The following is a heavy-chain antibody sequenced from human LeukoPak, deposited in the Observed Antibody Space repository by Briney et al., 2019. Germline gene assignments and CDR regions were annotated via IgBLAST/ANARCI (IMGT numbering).Heavy chain of an antibody. CDR1: GGSISSYY. CDR3: ARTTEGGYTYGYFYYYYMDV. Sequence: SETLCLTCTVSGGSISSYYWSWIRQPPGKGLEWIGYIYYSGSTNYNPSLKSRVTISVDTSKNQFSLKLTSVTAADTAVYYCARTTEGGYTYGYFYYYYMDVWGKGTKVTISS. D-gene: IGHD5-18*01. CDR2: IYYSGST. J-gene: IGHJ6*03. V-gene: IGHV4-59*01.